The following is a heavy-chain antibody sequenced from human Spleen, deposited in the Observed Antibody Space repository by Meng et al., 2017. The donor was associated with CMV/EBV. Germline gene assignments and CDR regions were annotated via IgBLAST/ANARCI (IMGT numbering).Heavy chain of an antibody. V-gene: IGHV4-31*02. CDR3: ARVGRFGYYDSSGYYWSWFDP. CDR2: IYYSVST. Sequence: GYYWSWIRQHPGKGLEWIGYIYYSVSTYYNPSLKSRVTISVDTSKNQFSLKLSSVTAADTAVYYCARVGRFGYYDSSGYYWSWFDPWGQGTLVTVSS. CDR1: GYY. D-gene: IGHD3-22*01. J-gene: IGHJ5*02.